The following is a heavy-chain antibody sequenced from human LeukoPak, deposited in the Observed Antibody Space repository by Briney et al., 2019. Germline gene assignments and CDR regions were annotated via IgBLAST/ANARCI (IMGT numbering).Heavy chain of an antibody. J-gene: IGHJ5*02. Sequence: PGGSLRLSCAASGFSFSSYAMTWVRQAPGKGLEWVSTISGGGGVTNYADSVKGRFTTSRDNSKNTLYLQMNSLRAEDTAVYYCAKETVVVTHNWFDPWGQGTLVTVSS. V-gene: IGHV3-23*01. D-gene: IGHD2-21*02. CDR3: AKETVVVTHNWFDP. CDR2: ISGGGGVT. CDR1: GFSFSSYA.